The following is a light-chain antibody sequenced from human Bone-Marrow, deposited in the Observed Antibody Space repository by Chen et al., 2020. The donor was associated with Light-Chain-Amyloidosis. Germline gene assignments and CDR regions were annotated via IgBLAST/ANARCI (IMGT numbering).Light chain of an antibody. V-gene: IGLV1-47*01. J-gene: IGLJ1*01. Sequence: QAVLTQPPSASGTPGQRVTISCTGPSSNIVINYLSWYQDFPGAAPNLLIHRNTQRPSGVPDRFSAAKSATSAFLAICGLRSEDEADYYCAAWDGSLSGYVFGTGTKVIVL. CDR3: AAWDGSLSGYV. CDR2: RNT. CDR1: SSNIVINY.